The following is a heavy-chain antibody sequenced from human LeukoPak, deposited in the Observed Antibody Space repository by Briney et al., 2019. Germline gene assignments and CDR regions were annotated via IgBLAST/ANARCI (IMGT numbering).Heavy chain of an antibody. Sequence: GGSLRLSCAASGFTFDDYTMHWVRQAPGKGLEWVSLISWDGGSTYYADSVKGRFTISRDSSKNSLYLQMNSLRTEDTALYYCAKDITYCSSTSCYPYYGMDVWGQGTTVTVSS. D-gene: IGHD2-2*01. V-gene: IGHV3-43*01. CDR3: AKDITYCSSTSCYPYYGMDV. CDR1: GFTFDDYT. CDR2: ISWDGGST. J-gene: IGHJ6*02.